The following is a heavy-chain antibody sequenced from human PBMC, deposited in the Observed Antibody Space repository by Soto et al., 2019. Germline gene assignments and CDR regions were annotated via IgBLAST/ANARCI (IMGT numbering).Heavy chain of an antibody. CDR3: ARGGGSYDYVWGSYRYGWFDP. CDR2: ISAYNGNT. V-gene: IGHV1-18*01. Sequence: QVQLVQSGAEVKKPGASVKVSCKASGYTFTSYGISWVRQAPGQGLEWMGWISAYNGNTNYAQKLQGRVTMTTDTSTSTAYMELRSLRSDDTAVYYCARGGGSYDYVWGSYRYGWFDPWGQGTLVTVSS. D-gene: IGHD3-16*02. CDR1: GYTFTSYG. J-gene: IGHJ5*02.